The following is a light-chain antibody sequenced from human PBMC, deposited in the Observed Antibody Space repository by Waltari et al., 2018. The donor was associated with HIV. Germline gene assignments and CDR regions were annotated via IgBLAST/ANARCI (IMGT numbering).Light chain of an antibody. Sequence: DIQMTQSHSTLSASVGDRVTITCRDSQSISSWLAWYQQKPGKAPKLLIYKASSLESGVPSRFSGSGSWTEFTLTISSLQPDDFATYYCQQYNSYSYTFGQGTKLEIK. J-gene: IGKJ2*01. CDR1: QSISSW. CDR2: KAS. CDR3: QQYNSYSYT. V-gene: IGKV1-5*03.